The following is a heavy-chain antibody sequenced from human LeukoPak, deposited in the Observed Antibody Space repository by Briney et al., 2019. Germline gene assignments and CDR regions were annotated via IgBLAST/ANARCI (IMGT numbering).Heavy chain of an antibody. J-gene: IGHJ5*02. CDR2: INPNSGGT. CDR1: GYTFTGYY. Sequence: GASVKVSCKASGYTFTGYYMHWVRQAPGQGLEWMGWINPNSGGTNYAQKFQGRVTMTRDTSISTAYMELSRLRSDDTAVYYCARDRDYYDSSGYKNWFDPWGQGTLVTVSS. CDR3: ARDRDYYDSSGYKNWFDP. V-gene: IGHV1-2*02. D-gene: IGHD3-22*01.